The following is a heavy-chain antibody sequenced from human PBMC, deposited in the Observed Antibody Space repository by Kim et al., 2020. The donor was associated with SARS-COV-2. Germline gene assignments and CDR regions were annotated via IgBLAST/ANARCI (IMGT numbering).Heavy chain of an antibody. Sequence: SETLSLTCTVSGGSISSGDYYWSWIRQPPGKGLEWIGYISYSGSAYYNPSLKSRVTISVDTSKNQFSLKLSSVTAADTAVYYCARAGLGYNYGLLDYWGQGTLVTVSS. V-gene: IGHV4-30-4*01. CDR3: ARAGLGYNYGLLDY. J-gene: IGHJ4*02. D-gene: IGHD5-18*01. CDR2: ISYSGSA. CDR1: GGSISSGDYY.